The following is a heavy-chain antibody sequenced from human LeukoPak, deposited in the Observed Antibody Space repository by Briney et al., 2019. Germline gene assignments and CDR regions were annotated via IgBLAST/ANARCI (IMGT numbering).Heavy chain of an antibody. D-gene: IGHD4-23*01. CDR1: GGSFSGYY. Sequence: SETLSLTCAVYGGSFSGYYWSWIRQPPGKGLEWIGEINHSGSTNYNPSLKSRVTISVDTSKNQSSLKLSSVTAADTAVYYCARRLRWKYYFDYWGQGTLVTVSS. CDR3: ARRLRWKYYFDY. V-gene: IGHV4-34*01. CDR2: INHSGST. J-gene: IGHJ4*02.